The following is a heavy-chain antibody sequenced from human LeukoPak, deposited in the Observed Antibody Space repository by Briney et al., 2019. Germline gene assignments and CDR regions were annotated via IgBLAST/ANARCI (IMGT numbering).Heavy chain of an antibody. CDR1: GFTFSSYG. CDR3: ARDGPRGGHDAFDI. Sequence: GRSLRLSCAASGFTFSSYGMHWVRQAPGKGLEWVAVISYDGSNKYYADSVKGRFTISRDNSKNTLYLQMNSLRAEDTAVYYCARDGPRGGHDAFDIWGQGTMVTVSS. D-gene: IGHD3-10*01. CDR2: ISYDGSNK. J-gene: IGHJ3*02. V-gene: IGHV3-30*03.